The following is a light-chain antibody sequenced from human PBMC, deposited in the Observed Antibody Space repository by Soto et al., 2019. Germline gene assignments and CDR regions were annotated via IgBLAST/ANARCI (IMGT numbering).Light chain of an antibody. CDR2: EVS. J-gene: IGLJ2*01. Sequence: QSALTQPASVSGSPGQSITISCTGTSSDVGGYTYVSWYQHHQGKAPKIIIYEVSNRPSGVSNRFSGSKSGNTASLTISRLQAEDEADYYCTSCTTSDTPPVRFGGGTKLTVL. V-gene: IGLV2-14*01. CDR3: TSCTTSDTPPVR. CDR1: SSDVGGYTY.